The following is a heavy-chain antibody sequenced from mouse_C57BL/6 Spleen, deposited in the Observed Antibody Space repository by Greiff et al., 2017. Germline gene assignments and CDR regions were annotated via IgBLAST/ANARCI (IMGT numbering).Heavy chain of an antibody. D-gene: IGHD2-3*01. CDR1: GYTFTSYG. Sequence: VQLQQSGAELARPGASVKLSCKASGYTFTSYGISWVKQRTGQGLEWIGEIYPRSGNTYYNEKFKGKATLTADKSSSTAYMELRSLTSEDSAVYFCARRDGYYSYYFDYWGQGTTLAVSS. J-gene: IGHJ2*01. CDR3: ARRDGYYSYYFDY. V-gene: IGHV1-81*01. CDR2: IYPRSGNT.